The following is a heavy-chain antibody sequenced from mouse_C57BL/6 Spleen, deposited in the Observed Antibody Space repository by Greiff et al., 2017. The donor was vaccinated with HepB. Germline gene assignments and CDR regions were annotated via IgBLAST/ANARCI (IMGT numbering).Heavy chain of an antibody. CDR1: GYTFTSYW. CDR2: IHPNSGST. CDR3: ARQLTGTGFDY. D-gene: IGHD4-1*01. V-gene: IGHV1-64*01. Sequence: QVQLQQPGAELVKPGASVKLSCKASGYTFTSYWMHWVKQRPGQGLEWIGMIHPNSGSTNYNEKFKSKATLTVDKSSSTAFMQLSSLTSEDSAVYYCARQLTGTGFDYWGQGTTLTVSS. J-gene: IGHJ2*01.